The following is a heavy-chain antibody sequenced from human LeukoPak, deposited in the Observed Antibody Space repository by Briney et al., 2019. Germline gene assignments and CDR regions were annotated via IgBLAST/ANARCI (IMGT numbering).Heavy chain of an antibody. D-gene: IGHD6-13*01. CDR3: ASVMYSSSWYLFDY. CDR1: GFTVSSNY. CDR2: IYSGGST. V-gene: IGHV3-66*01. J-gene: IGHJ4*02. Sequence: GGPLRLSCAASGFTVSSNYMSWVRQAPGKGLEWVSVIYSGGSTYYADSVKGRFTISRDNSKNTLYLQMNSLRAEDTAVYYCASVMYSSSWYLFDYWGQGTLVTVSS.